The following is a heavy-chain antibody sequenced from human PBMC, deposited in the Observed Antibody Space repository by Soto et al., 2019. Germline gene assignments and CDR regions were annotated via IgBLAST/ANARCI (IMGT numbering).Heavy chain of an antibody. Sequence: QVQLVQSGVEVKKPGSSVKVSCKASGGTFSSYAISWVRQAPGQGLEWMGGIIPIFGTANYAQKFQGRVTITADESTSTAYMELSSLRSEDTAVYYCARGRARVTITGTSYYYYYGMDVWGQGTTVTVSS. V-gene: IGHV1-69*01. J-gene: IGHJ6*02. CDR2: IIPIFGTA. D-gene: IGHD1-7*01. CDR1: GGTFSSYA. CDR3: ARGRARVTITGTSYYYYYGMDV.